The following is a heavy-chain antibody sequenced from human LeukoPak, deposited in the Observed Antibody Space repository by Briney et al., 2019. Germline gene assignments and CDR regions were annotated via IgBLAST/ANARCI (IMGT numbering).Heavy chain of an antibody. J-gene: IGHJ4*02. D-gene: IGHD6-13*01. CDR1: GDSVSSNSFA. V-gene: IGHV6-1*01. CDR3: AREGPGYDY. Sequence: SQTLSLTCAISGDSVSSNSFAWNWIRQSPSRGLEWLGRTYYRSKWYNDYAESVKGRISIIPDTAKNQLSLQLNFVTPEDTAVYYCAREGPGYDYWGQGTLVTVSS. CDR2: TYYRSKWYN.